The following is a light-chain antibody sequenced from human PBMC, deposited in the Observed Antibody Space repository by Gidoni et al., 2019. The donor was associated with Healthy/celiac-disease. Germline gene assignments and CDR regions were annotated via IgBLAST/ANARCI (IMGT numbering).Light chain of an antibody. V-gene: IGLV3-25*03. CDR3: QSADSSGTPSV. CDR1: ALPKQY. J-gene: IGLJ7*01. Sequence: SYELTQPPSVSGSPGQTARITCSGDALPKQYAYWYQQKPGQAPVLVIYKDSERPSGIPERFSGSSSGTTVTLTISGVQAEDEADYYCQSADSSGTPSVFGGGTQLTVL. CDR2: KDS.